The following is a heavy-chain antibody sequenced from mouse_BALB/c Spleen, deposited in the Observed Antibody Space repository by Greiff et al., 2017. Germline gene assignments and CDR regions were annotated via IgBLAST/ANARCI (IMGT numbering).Heavy chain of an antibody. J-gene: IGHJ3*01. V-gene: IGHV5-6-3*01. CDR1: GFTFSSYG. CDR3: ARSKLCWFAY. CDR2: INSNGGST. D-gene: IGHD1-3*01. Sequence: EVNLVESGGGLVQPGGSLKLSCAASGFTFSSYGMSWVRQTPDKRLELVATINSNGGSTYYPDSVKGRFTISRDNAKNTLYLQMSSLKSEDTAMYYCARSKLCWFAYWGQGTLVTVSA.